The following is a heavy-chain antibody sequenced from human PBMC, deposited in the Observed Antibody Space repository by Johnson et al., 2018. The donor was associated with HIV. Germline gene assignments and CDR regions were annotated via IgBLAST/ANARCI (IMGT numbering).Heavy chain of an antibody. D-gene: IGHD3-16*02. CDR2: LNWNGGRT. V-gene: IGHV3-20*04. CDR3: ARSMFFQVMGELSSSGTSGFDI. J-gene: IGHJ3*02. Sequence: VQLVESGGGVVRPGGSLRLSCTTSEFIFDDYGMSWVRQAPGKGLEWVSGLNWNGGRTDYGDSVKGRFTISRDNAKNTRYLQMNNLRVEDTAWYYCARSMFFQVMGELSSSGTSGFDIWGQGTMVTVSS. CDR1: EFIFDDYG.